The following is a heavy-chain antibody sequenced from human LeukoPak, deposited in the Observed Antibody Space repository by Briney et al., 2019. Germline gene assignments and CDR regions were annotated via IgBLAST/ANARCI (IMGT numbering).Heavy chain of an antibody. CDR1: GSTFTTYW. D-gene: IGHD6-25*01. CDR3: ARQAVDYYYGMDV. V-gene: IGHV5-10-1*01. CDR2: IDPTDSYT. Sequence: GASLKISCQRSGSTFTTYWISWVRQLPGKGLEWMGRIDPTDSYTNYSPSFQGHVTMSADRSISTAYLQWSSLKASDTALYYCARQAVDYYYGMDVWGQGTTVTVSS. J-gene: IGHJ6*02.